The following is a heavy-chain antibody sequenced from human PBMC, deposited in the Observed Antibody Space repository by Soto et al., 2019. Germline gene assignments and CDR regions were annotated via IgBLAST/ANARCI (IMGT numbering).Heavy chain of an antibody. D-gene: IGHD3-16*01. Sequence: EVQLLESGGGLVQPGWSLRLSCAASGCTFSTYALTWVRQAPGKGLEWVSSIGTHADTTYYVDSVKGRFSISRDNSKNTVYLQMSSLSAEDTAVYYCARPYVEAAVNAAFDSWGRGTMVTVSS. V-gene: IGHV3-23*01. CDR1: GCTFSTYA. J-gene: IGHJ3*02. CDR3: ARPYVEAAVNAAFDS. CDR2: IGTHADTT.